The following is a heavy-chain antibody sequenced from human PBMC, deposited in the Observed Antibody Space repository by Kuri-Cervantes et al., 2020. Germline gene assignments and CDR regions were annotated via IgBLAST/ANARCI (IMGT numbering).Heavy chain of an antibody. D-gene: IGHD2-2*01. CDR1: GFTFSSYG. CDR3: ARDYCSSTSCPYGSGSTLDY. CDR2: IWYDGSNK. J-gene: IGHJ4*02. V-gene: IGHV3-33*01. Sequence: GGSLRLSCAASGFTFSSYGMHWVRQAPGKGLEWVAVIWYDGSNKYYADSAKGRFTISRDNSKNTLYLQMNSLRAEDTAVYYCARDYCSSTSCPYGSGSTLDYWGQGTLVTVSS.